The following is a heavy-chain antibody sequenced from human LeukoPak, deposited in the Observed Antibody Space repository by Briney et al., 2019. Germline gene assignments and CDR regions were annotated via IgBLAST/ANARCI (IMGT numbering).Heavy chain of an antibody. Sequence: SETLSLTCTVSGGSVSSGSYYWSWIRQPPGKGLEWIGYIYYSGSTNYNPSLKSRVTISVDTSKNQFSLKLSSVTAADTAVYYCASAYYDFWSGYYTSEYFQHWGQGTLVTVSS. J-gene: IGHJ1*01. V-gene: IGHV4-61*01. D-gene: IGHD3-3*01. CDR3: ASAYYDFWSGYYTSEYFQH. CDR2: IYYSGST. CDR1: GGSVSSGSYY.